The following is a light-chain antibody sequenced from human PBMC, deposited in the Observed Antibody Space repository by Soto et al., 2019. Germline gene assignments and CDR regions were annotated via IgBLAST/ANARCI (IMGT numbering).Light chain of an antibody. J-gene: IGKJ4*01. CDR1: QGIRSY. CDR2: SAS. V-gene: IGKV1-9*01. CDR3: QQLNSYPLS. Sequence: DIQLTQSPSFLSASVGDRVTISCRASQGIRSYLDWYQHKPGKAPNLLISSASTLQRGGPSRFSGSGAGTEFTLTISSLHPADFATYYCQQLNSYPLSFGGGTKVEIK.